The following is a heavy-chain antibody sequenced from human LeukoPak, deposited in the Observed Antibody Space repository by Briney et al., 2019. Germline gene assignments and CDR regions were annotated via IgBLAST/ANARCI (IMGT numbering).Heavy chain of an antibody. D-gene: IGHD3-22*01. V-gene: IGHV5-51*01. Sequence: GESLKISCRGSGYSFTSYWLGWVRQMPGKGLEWMGIIYPGDSDTRYSPSFQGQVTISADKSISTAYLQWSSLKASDTAMYYCARHSLGKNYYYDSSGYYGVLGDYWGQGTLVTVSS. J-gene: IGHJ4*02. CDR3: ARHSLGKNYYYDSSGYYGVLGDY. CDR1: GYSFTSYW. CDR2: IYPGDSDT.